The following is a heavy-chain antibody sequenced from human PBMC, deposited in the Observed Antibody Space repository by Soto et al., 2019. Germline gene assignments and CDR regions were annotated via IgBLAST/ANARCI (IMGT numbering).Heavy chain of an antibody. CDR3: ARQNYDILTGWGVRDY. Sequence: PSETLSLTCTVSGGSXSSSSYYWGWIRQPPGKGLEWIGSIYYSGSTYYNPSLKSRVTISVDTSKNQFSLKLSSVTAADTAVYYCARQNYDILTGWGVRDYWGQGTLVTVSS. D-gene: IGHD3-9*01. V-gene: IGHV4-39*01. J-gene: IGHJ4*02. CDR2: IYYSGST. CDR1: GGSXSSSSYY.